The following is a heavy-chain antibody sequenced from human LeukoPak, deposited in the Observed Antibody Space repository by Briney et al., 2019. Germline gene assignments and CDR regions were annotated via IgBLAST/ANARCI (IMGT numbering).Heavy chain of an antibody. CDR2: ISGSGGST. D-gene: IGHD1-14*01. CDR1: GFTFSSYA. Sequence: GGSLRLSCATSGFTFSSYAMSWVRQAPGKGLEWVSAISGSGGSTYYADPVKGRFTISRDNSKNTLHLQMNSLRAEDTAVYYCARGGILVYYYYGMDVWGKGTTVTVSS. J-gene: IGHJ6*04. CDR3: ARGGILVYYYYGMDV. V-gene: IGHV3-23*01.